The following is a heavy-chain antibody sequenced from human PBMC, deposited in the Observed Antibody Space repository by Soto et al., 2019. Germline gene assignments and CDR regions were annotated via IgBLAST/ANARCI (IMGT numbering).Heavy chain of an antibody. Sequence: GGSLRLSCAASGFSVRTNYMSWVRQAPGKGLEWVSVYESGGSIYYADSVKGRFTISRDTSKNTLDLQMNSLRGEDTAVYYCARAGVTPNFFDYWGQGTRVTVSS. D-gene: IGHD3-10*01. CDR2: YESGGSI. V-gene: IGHV3-53*01. J-gene: IGHJ4*02. CDR1: GFSVRTNY. CDR3: ARAGVTPNFFDY.